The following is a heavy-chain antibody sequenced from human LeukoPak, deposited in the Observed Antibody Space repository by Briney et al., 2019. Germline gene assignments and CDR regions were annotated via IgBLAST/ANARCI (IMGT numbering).Heavy chain of an antibody. J-gene: IGHJ5*02. D-gene: IGHD3-10*01. CDR2: ISGRGGST. CDR1: GFIFSSYA. CDR3: ARGLTIEHWFDP. Sequence: PGGSLRLSCEASGFIFSSYAMTWVRRAPGKGLEWVAAISGRGGSTFYSDSVRGRFTISRDNAKNSLYLQMNSLRAEDTAVYYCARGLTIEHWFDPWGQGTLVTVSS. V-gene: IGHV3-23*01.